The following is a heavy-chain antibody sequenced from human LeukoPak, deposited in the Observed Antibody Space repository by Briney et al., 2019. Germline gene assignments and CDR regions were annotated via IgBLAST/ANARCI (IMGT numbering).Heavy chain of an antibody. Sequence: SETLSLTCTVSGGSISSGDYYWSWIRQPPGKGLEWIRYIYYSGSTYYNPSLKSRVTISVDTSKNQFSLKLSSVTAADTAVYYCARVEYNWNNEGFDYWGQGTLVTVSS. J-gene: IGHJ4*02. V-gene: IGHV4-30-4*08. CDR2: IYYSGST. CDR1: GGSISSGDYY. D-gene: IGHD1/OR15-1a*01. CDR3: ARVEYNWNNEGFDY.